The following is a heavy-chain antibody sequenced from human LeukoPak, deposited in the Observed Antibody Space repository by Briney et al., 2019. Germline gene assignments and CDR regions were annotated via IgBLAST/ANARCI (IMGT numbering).Heavy chain of an antibody. Sequence: GGSLRLSCAVSGFTFSSYGMHWVRQAPGKGLEWVSVIYSGGSTYYADSVRGRFTISRDSSKNTLYLQMNSLRAEDTAVYYCAREGATTSFDYWGQGTLVTVSS. V-gene: IGHV3-53*01. CDR2: IYSGGST. CDR1: GFTFSSYG. J-gene: IGHJ4*02. CDR3: AREGATTSFDY. D-gene: IGHD1-26*01.